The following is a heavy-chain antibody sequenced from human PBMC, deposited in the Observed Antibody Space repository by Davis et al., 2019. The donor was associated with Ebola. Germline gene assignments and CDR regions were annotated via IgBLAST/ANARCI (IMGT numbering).Heavy chain of an antibody. D-gene: IGHD3-10*01. CDR2: ISGDGGST. Sequence: GESLKISCAASGFTFDDYAMHWVRQAPGKGLELVSLISGDGGSTYYADSVKGRFTISRDNSKNTLYLQMNSLRAEDTAVYYCAKDHAPVLLWFGESLGVWGQGTTVTVSS. J-gene: IGHJ6*02. V-gene: IGHV3-43*02. CDR3: AKDHAPVLLWFGESLGV. CDR1: GFTFDDYA.